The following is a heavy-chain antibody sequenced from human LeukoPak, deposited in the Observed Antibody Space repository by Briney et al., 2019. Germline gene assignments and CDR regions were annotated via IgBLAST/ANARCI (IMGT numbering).Heavy chain of an antibody. D-gene: IGHD5-24*01. CDR3: ARELSHLGWLQNRIPFDF. CDR1: GFIFTSYY. CDR2: MNPSGGTT. J-gene: IGHJ4*02. Sequence: ASVKVSCKTSGFIFTSYYMHWVRQAPGQGLEWMGIMNPSGGTTSYAQKFQGRVTMTGDTSTETVYMELNSLRSDDTAVYYCARELSHLGWLQNRIPFDFWGQGTLVTVSS. V-gene: IGHV1-46*01.